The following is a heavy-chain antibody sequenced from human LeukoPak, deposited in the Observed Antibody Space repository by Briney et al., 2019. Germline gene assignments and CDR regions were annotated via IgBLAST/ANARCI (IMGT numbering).Heavy chain of an antibody. V-gene: IGHV4-34*01. Sequence: PSETLSLTCAVYGGSFSGYYWSWIRQSPGKGLEWIGEINHSGSTNYNPSLKSRVTISVDTSKNQFSLKLSSVTAADTAVYYCARVRGSKWVARFDYWGQGNPGHRLL. CDR3: ARVRGSKWVARFDY. D-gene: IGHD6-19*01. CDR1: GGSFSGYY. CDR2: INHSGST. J-gene: IGHJ4*02.